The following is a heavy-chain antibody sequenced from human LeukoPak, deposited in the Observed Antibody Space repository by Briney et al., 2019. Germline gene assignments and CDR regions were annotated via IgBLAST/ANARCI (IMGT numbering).Heavy chain of an antibody. CDR3: ARVMVELTDYYYMDV. D-gene: IGHD1-7*01. Sequence: SETLSLTCTVSGGSISSGGYYWSWIRQPPGKGLEWIGYIYHSGSTDYNPSLKSRVTISVDRSKNQFSLKLSSVTAADTAAYYCARVMVELTDYYYMDVWGKGTTVTVSS. V-gene: IGHV4-30-2*01. J-gene: IGHJ6*03. CDR2: IYHSGST. CDR1: GGSISSGGYY.